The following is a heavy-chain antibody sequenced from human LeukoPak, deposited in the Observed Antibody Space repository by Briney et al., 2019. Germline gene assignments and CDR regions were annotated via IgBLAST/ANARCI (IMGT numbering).Heavy chain of an antibody. V-gene: IGHV3-30*18. CDR1: GFTFSSYG. Sequence: PGGSLRLSCAASGFTFSSYGMHWVRQAPGKGLEWVAVISYDGSNKYYADSVKGRFTISRDNSKNTLYLQMNSLRAEDTAVYYCAKDEGPLYCSSTSCYEAVAAAGVDYWGQGTLVTVSS. CDR2: ISYDGSNK. J-gene: IGHJ4*02. D-gene: IGHD2-2*01. CDR3: AKDEGPLYCSSTSCYEAVAAAGVDY.